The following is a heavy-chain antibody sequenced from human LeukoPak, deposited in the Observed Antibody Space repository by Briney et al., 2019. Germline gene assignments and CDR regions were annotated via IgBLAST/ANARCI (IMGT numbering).Heavy chain of an antibody. V-gene: IGHV4-61*02. CDR3: ATGYSSTWYYFDY. Sequence: SQTLSLTCTVSGGSISSGSYYWSWIRQPAGKGLEWIGRIYTSGSTNYNPSLKSRVTISVDTSKNQFSLKLSSVTAADTAVYYCATGYSSTWYYFDYWGQGTLVTVSS. D-gene: IGHD6-13*01. CDR2: IYTSGST. CDR1: GGSISSGSYY. J-gene: IGHJ4*02.